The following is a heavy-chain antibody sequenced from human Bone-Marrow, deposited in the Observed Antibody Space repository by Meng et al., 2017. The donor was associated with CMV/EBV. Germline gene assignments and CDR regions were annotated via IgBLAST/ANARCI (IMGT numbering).Heavy chain of an antibody. J-gene: IGHJ6*02. CDR1: GYTFTNYW. V-gene: IGHV5-51*01. D-gene: IGHD1-26*01. CDR2: INPGDSDT. Sequence: GESLKISCKGSGYTFTNYWIGWVRQMPGKGLEWVGIINPGDSDTRYSPSFQGQVTISADKSTSTAYLQWSSMKDSDNAMYYCAKLREGLYGMDVWGQGTRVTVSS. CDR3: AKLREGLYGMDV.